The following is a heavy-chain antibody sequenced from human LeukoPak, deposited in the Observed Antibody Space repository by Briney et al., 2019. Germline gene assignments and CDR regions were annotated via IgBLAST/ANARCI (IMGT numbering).Heavy chain of an antibody. J-gene: IGHJ3*02. CDR3: ARLRGGSSPEADAFDI. CDR2: IYYSGST. V-gene: IGHV4-39*01. CDR1: GGSISSSSYY. D-gene: IGHD2-15*01. Sequence: SETLSLTCTVSGGSISSSSYYWGWIRQPPGKGLEWIGSIYYSGSTYYNPSLKSRVTISVDTSKNQFSLKLSSVTAADTAVYYCARLRGGSSPEADAFDIWGQGTMVTVSS.